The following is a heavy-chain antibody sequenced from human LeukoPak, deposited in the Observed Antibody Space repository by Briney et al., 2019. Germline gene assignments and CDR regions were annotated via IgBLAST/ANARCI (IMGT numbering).Heavy chain of an antibody. V-gene: IGHV1-69*05. J-gene: IGHJ6*03. CDR3: ARGPRFWSGYLGAYYYYMDV. D-gene: IGHD3-3*01. Sequence: SVKVSCKASGGTFSSYAISWVRQAPGPGLEWMGGIIPIFGTANYAQKFQGRVTITTDESTSTAYMELSSLRSEDTAVYYCARGPRFWSGYLGAYYYYMDVWGKGTTVTVSS. CDR2: IIPIFGTA. CDR1: GGTFSSYA.